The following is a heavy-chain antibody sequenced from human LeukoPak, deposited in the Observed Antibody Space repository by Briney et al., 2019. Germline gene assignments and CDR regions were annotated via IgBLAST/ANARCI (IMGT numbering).Heavy chain of an antibody. CDR3: AREWDWGSSGYMDV. D-gene: IGHD7-27*01. V-gene: IGHV3-48*03. CDR2: IISSGSTI. CDR1: GFTFSSYE. J-gene: IGHJ6*03. Sequence: GGSLRLSCAASGFTFSSYEMNLVRQPPGEWLEWVSYIISSGSTIYYPDSVKGRCTISRDHAKNSLYLQMNRLRAEDTAVYYCAREWDWGSSGYMDVWGKGTTVTVSS.